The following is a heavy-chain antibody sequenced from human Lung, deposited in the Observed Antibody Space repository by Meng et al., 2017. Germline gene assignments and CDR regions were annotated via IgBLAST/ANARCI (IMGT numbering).Heavy chain of an antibody. J-gene: IGHJ2*01. CDR1: GGAMSSSKYN. V-gene: IGHV4-30-4*01. Sequence: GQRKESGPGRVKARQTLCVSGEVSGGAMSSSKYNGRWIRQPAGKGLEWSEHIYNSGSTYYNPSLKSRITRSVDTSKNQFSLKLSSVTAADTAVYYCARGQKGYFELWGRGTLVTVSS. CDR3: ARGQKGYFEL. CDR2: IYNSGST.